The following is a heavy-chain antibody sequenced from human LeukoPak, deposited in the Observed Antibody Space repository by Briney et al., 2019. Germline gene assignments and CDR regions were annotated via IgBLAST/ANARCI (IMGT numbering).Heavy chain of an antibody. V-gene: IGHV3-48*03. CDR2: ISSSGSTI. CDR3: ARDERYDFWSGYLYYFDY. D-gene: IGHD3-3*01. J-gene: IGHJ4*02. CDR1: GFTFSSYE. Sequence: PGGSLRLSCAASGFTFSSYEMNWVRQAPGKGLEWVSYISSSGSTIYYADSVKGRFTISRDNAKNSLYLQMNSLRAEATAVYYCARDERYDFWSGYLYYFDYWGQGTLVTVSS.